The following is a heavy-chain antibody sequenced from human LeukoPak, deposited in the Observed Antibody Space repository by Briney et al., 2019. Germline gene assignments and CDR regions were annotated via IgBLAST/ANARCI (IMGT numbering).Heavy chain of an antibody. CDR3: ARYLGTGTPFDY. CDR1: GYRFSNYW. Sequence: GESLKISCKGSGYRFSNYWIGWVRQMPGKGLEWMGVAGFSDTRYSPSFQGQVSMSVDRSINTAYLQWGSLKASDTAVYYCARYLGTGTPFDYWGQGTLVTVSS. D-gene: IGHD3-16*01. CDR2: AGFSDT. J-gene: IGHJ4*02. V-gene: IGHV5-51*01.